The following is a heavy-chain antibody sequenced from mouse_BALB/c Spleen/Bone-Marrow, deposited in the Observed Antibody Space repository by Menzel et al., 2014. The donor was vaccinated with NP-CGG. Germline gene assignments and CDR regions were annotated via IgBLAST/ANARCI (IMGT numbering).Heavy chain of an antibody. CDR1: GYTFTSYW. Sequence: VNLVESGAELARPGASVKLSCKASGYTFTSYWMQWVKQRPGQGLEWIGAIYPGDGDTRYTQKFKGKATLTADKSSSTAYMQLSSLASEDSAVYYCARRRREYYFDYWGQGTTLTVSS. V-gene: IGHV1-87*01. CDR3: ARRRREYYFDY. CDR2: IYPGDGDT. D-gene: IGHD2-12*01. J-gene: IGHJ2*01.